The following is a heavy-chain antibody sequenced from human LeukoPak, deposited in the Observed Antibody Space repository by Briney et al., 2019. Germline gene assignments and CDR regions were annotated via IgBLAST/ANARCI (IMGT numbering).Heavy chain of an antibody. D-gene: IGHD6-13*01. CDR2: IILIFGTA. CDR1: GGTFSSYA. V-gene: IGHV1-69*06. J-gene: IGHJ6*03. Sequence: SVKVSCKASGGTFSSYAISWVRQAPGQGLEWMGGIILIFGTANYAQKFQGRVTITADKSTSTAYMELSSLRSEDTAVYYCAREGRVIAAAGSYYYYYYMDVWGKGTTVTVSS. CDR3: AREGRVIAAAGSYYYYYYMDV.